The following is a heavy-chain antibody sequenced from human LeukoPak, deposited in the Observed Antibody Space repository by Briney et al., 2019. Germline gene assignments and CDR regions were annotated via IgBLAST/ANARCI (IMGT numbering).Heavy chain of an antibody. Sequence: ASVKVSCKISGYTLTELSMHWVRQAPGKGLEWMGGFDPEDGETIYAQKFQGRVTMTEDTSTDTAYMELSSLRSEDTAVYYCATGGITMIKGAFDIWGQGTMVTVSS. CDR1: GYTLTELS. J-gene: IGHJ3*02. CDR2: FDPEDGET. V-gene: IGHV1-24*01. D-gene: IGHD3-22*01. CDR3: ATGGITMIKGAFDI.